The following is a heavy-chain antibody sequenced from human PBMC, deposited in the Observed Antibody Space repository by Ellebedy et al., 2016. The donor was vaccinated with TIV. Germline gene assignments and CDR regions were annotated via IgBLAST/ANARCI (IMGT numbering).Heavy chain of an antibody. V-gene: IGHV3-33*05. CDR3: ARFYASYGMDV. J-gene: IGHJ6*02. CDR1: GFTFSSYG. D-gene: IGHD2/OR15-2a*01. CDR2: ISYDRSEI. Sequence: SLKISCAASGFTFSSYGMHWVRQAPGKGLQWVAAISYDRSEIYYADSVKGRFTISRDNPKNTLYLQMNSLRAEDTALYYCARFYASYGMDVWGQGTSVTVSS.